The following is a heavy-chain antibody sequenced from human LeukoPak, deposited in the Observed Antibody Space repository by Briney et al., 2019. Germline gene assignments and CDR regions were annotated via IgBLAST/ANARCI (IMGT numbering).Heavy chain of an antibody. CDR3: ARVAWLGYRILGY. CDR1: GYTFTSYD. CDR2: VNPNSGNT. V-gene: IGHV1-8*03. J-gene: IGHJ4*02. D-gene: IGHD6-19*01. Sequence: ASVKVSCKASGYTFTSYDINWVRQATGQGLEWMGWVNPNSGNTGYAQKFQGRVTITRNTSISTAYMELSSLRSEDTAVYYCARVAWLGYRILGYWGQGTLVTVSS.